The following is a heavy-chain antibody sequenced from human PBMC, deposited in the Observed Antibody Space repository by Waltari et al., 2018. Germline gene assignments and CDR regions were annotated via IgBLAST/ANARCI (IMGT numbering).Heavy chain of an antibody. J-gene: IGHJ6*02. V-gene: IGHV3-74*03. CDR1: GFRFSNYW. D-gene: IGHD3-10*01. Sequence: EEQLLESGGGLVQPGDSLRLSCAASGFRFSNYWMNWVRQAPGKGLVWVARISNDESSLTYAASLKGRFTISRDNAKNTLYLQMKRLRAEDTAVYYCVRLAQRTYRSPVPGRHYYYGMDVWGQGTTVTVSS. CDR3: VRLAQRTYRSPVPGRHYYYGMDV. CDR2: ISNDESSL.